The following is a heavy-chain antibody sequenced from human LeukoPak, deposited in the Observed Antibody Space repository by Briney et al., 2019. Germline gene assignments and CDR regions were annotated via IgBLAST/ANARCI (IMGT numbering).Heavy chain of an antibody. J-gene: IGHJ3*02. D-gene: IGHD5/OR15-5a*01. CDR2: VNSNGGST. Sequence: QPGGSLRLSCAASGFTFSSYEMNWVRQAPGKGLEYVSGVNSNGGSTYYASSVRGRFTISRDNSKNTLYLQMGSLRAEDMAVYYCARERYSVNDFDALDIWGQGTTVTVSS. V-gene: IGHV3-64*01. CDR3: ARERYSVNDFDALDI. CDR1: GFTFSSYE.